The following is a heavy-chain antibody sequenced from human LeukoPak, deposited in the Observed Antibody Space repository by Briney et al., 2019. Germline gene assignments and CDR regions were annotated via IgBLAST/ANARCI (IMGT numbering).Heavy chain of an antibody. Sequence: SETLSLTCTVSGGSISSYYWSWIRQPAGKGLEWIGRIYTSGSTNYNSSLKSRVTTSVDTSKNQFSLKLSSVTAADTAVYYCARDKTGIAAAGTGYYYYYYMDVWGKGTTVTISS. CDR1: GGSISSYY. D-gene: IGHD6-13*01. CDR3: ARDKTGIAAAGTGYYYYYYMDV. J-gene: IGHJ6*03. V-gene: IGHV4-4*07. CDR2: IYTSGST.